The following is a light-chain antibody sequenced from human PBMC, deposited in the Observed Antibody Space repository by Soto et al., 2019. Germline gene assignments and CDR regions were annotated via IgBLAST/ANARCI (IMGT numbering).Light chain of an antibody. CDR2: AAS. Sequence: AIQMTQSPSSLSASVGDRVTITCRASQGIRNELAWYQAKPGKAPKLLIYAASSLQSGVPLRFSGSGSGTEFTLTISSLQPEDFATYYCRQDYNYPRTFGQGTKVEIK. J-gene: IGKJ1*01. V-gene: IGKV1-6*01. CDR3: RQDYNYPRT. CDR1: QGIRNE.